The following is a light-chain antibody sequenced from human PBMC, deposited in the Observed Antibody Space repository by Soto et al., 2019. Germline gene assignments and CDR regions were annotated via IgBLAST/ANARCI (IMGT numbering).Light chain of an antibody. CDR1: QGISSW. Sequence: DIRMTQSPSSVSACVRDRITITCSATQGISSWLAWYQQKPGKAPKLLIYAASSLQSGVPSRFSGSGSGTESTLTICSLQPEDLATYYCQQADSFPITFGQGTRLEIK. CDR3: QQADSFPIT. J-gene: IGKJ5*01. CDR2: AAS. V-gene: IGKV1-12*01.